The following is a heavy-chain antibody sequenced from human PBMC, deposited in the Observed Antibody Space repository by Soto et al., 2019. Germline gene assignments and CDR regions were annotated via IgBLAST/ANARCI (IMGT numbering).Heavy chain of an antibody. CDR3: ARGPSYPRIAVACTDYYYGMDV. V-gene: IGHV4-30-2*01. D-gene: IGHD6-19*01. CDR1: GGSISSGGYS. Sequence: SQTLSLTCAVSGGSISSGGYSWSWIRQPPGKGLEWIGYIYHSGSTYYNPSLKSRVTISGDRSKNQFSLMLSSVTAADTAVYYCARGPSYPRIAVACTDYYYGMDVWGQGTTVTVSS. J-gene: IGHJ6*02. CDR2: IYHSGST.